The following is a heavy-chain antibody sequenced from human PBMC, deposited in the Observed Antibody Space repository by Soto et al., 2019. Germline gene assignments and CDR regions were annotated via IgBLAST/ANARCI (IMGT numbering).Heavy chain of an antibody. V-gene: IGHV3-30*18. J-gene: IGHJ6*01. Sequence: QVQLVESGGGVVQPGRSLRLSCAASGFTFSSYGMHWVRQAPGKGLEWVAVISYDGSNKYYADSVKGRFTISRDNSKNTLYLQMNSLRAEDTAVYYCAKVWTLKDFRTYYYYGMDVW. D-gene: IGHD3-3*01. CDR1: GFTFSSYG. CDR3: AKVWTLKDFRTYYYYGMDV. CDR2: ISYDGSNK.